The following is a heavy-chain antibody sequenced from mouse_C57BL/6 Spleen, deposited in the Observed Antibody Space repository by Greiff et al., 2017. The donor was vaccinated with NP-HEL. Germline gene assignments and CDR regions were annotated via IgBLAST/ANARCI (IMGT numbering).Heavy chain of an antibody. CDR1: GYTFTSYW. D-gene: IGHD1-1*01. Sequence: QVQLKQSGAELVKPGASVKMSCKASGYTFTSYWITWVKQRPGQGLEWIGDIYPGSGSTNYNEKFKSKATLTVDTSSSTAYMQLSSLTSEDSAVYYCARWDGSQFAYWGQGTLVTVSA. V-gene: IGHV1-55*01. CDR3: ARWDGSQFAY. CDR2: IYPGSGST. J-gene: IGHJ3*01.